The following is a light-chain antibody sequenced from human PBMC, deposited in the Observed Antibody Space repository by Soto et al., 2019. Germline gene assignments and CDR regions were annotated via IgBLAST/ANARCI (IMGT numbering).Light chain of an antibody. Sequence: QSALTQPASVSGSPGQSITISCTGTSSDVGFYNYVSWYQQHPGKAPKLMIYDVSNRPSGVSNRFSGSKSGNTASLTISGLHAEDEADYYCSSYTSSSTFYVFGTGTKVTVL. V-gene: IGLV2-14*01. CDR3: SSYTSSSTFYV. CDR2: DVS. CDR1: SSDVGFYNY. J-gene: IGLJ1*01.